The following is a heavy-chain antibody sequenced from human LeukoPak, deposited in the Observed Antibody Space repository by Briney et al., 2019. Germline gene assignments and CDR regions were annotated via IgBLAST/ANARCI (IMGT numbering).Heavy chain of an antibody. CDR3: TRGVYYDILTGYPSGIYFDY. J-gene: IGHJ4*02. V-gene: IGHV3-7*01. Sequence: PGGSLRLSCAASGFTFSSYWMSWVRQAPGKGLEWVANIKQDGSEKYYVDSVKGRFTISRDNAKNSLYLQMNSLRAEDTAVYYCTRGVYYDILTGYPSGIYFDYWGQGTLVTVSS. D-gene: IGHD3-9*01. CDR2: IKQDGSEK. CDR1: GFTFSSYW.